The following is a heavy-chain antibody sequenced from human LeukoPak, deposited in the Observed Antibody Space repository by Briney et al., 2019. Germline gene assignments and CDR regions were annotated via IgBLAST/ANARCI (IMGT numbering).Heavy chain of an antibody. Sequence: GESLKISCKGPGHSFINYWIAWVRQMPGKGLEWIGIIFPGDSHTRYSPSFQGQVTISADMSIDTAYLQWSSLRASDSAMCYCARIAATWYGGCWGQGTLVFVSS. D-gene: IGHD2-15*01. J-gene: IGHJ4*02. CDR3: ARIAATWYGGC. CDR1: GHSFINYW. V-gene: IGHV5-51*01. CDR2: IFPGDSHT.